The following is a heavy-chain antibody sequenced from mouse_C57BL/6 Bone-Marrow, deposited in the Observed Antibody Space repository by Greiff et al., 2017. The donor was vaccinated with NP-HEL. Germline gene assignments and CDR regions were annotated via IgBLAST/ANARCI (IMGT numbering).Heavy chain of an antibody. CDR3: ARRYYGSSYVAMDY. CDR1: GFTIKNTY. Sequence: VQLQQSVAELVRPGASVKLSCTASGFTIKNTYMPWVKQRPEQGLEWIGRIDPANGNTKYAPKFQGKATITADTSSNTAYLQLSSLTSEDTAIYSCARRYYGSSYVAMDYWGQGTSVTVSS. CDR2: IDPANGNT. V-gene: IGHV14-3*01. D-gene: IGHD1-1*01. J-gene: IGHJ4*01.